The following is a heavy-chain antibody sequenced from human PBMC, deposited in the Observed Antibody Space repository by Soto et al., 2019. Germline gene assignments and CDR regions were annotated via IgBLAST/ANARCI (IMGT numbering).Heavy chain of an antibody. Sequence: QVQLVQSGAEVKKPGASVRVSCKASGYSFNYYVMHWVRQAPGQRLEWMGWINGVNGNTKYSQKFKARVALTRDTSASTAYLELSSLRSEDTAVYYCARPYYSDTSGSYSGFDYWGQGTLITVSS. D-gene: IGHD3-22*01. V-gene: IGHV1-3*01. CDR3: ARPYYSDTSGSYSGFDY. CDR1: GYSFNYYV. J-gene: IGHJ4*02. CDR2: INGVNGNT.